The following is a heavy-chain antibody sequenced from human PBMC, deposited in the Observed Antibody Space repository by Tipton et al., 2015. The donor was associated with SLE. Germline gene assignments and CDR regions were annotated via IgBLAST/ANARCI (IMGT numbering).Heavy chain of an antibody. CDR1: GGSINTYF. D-gene: IGHD1/OR15-1a*01. CDR3: ARHSWEQPFDN. V-gene: IGHV4-59*08. CDR2: VYGSGST. J-gene: IGHJ4*02. Sequence: TLSLTCTVSGGSINTYFWSWIRQPPGKGLEWIGYVYGSGSTHYNPSLESRVTISVDTSKNQFSLKLTSVTAADTAVYYCARHSWEQPFDNWGQGTLVTVSS.